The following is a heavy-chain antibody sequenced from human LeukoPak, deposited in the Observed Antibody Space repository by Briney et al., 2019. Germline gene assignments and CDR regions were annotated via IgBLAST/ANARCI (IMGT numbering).Heavy chain of an antibody. Sequence: PSETLSLTCAVYGGSFSGYYWSWIRQPPGKGLEWIGEINHSGSTNYNPSLKSRVTISVDTSKNQFSLKLSSVTAADTAVYYCVRRLWFGALGGMDVWGQGTTVTVSS. CDR1: GGSFSGYY. CDR3: VRRLWFGALGGMDV. J-gene: IGHJ6*02. CDR2: INHSGST. V-gene: IGHV4-34*01. D-gene: IGHD3-10*01.